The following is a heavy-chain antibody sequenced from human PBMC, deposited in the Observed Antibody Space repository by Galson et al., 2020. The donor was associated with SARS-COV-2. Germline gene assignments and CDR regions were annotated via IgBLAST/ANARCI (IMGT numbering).Heavy chain of an antibody. Sequence: ASVKVSCKASGYTFTGYYMHWVRQAPGQGLEWMGWINPNSGGTNYAQKFQGRVTMTRDTSISTAYMELSRLRSDDTAVYYCARSGKKYSGYDFCGYWGQGTLVTVSS. V-gene: IGHV1-2*02. CDR3: ARSGKKYSGYDFCGY. CDR2: INPNSGGT. CDR1: GYTFTGYY. J-gene: IGHJ4*02. D-gene: IGHD5-12*01.